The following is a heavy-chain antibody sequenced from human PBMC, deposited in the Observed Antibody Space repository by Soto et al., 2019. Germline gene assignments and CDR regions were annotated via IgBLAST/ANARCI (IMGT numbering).Heavy chain of an antibody. J-gene: IGHJ6*02. V-gene: IGHV3-21*01. Sequence: EVQLVESGGGLVKPGGSLRLSCAASGFTFSSYSMNWVRHAPGKGLEWVSSISSSSSYIYYADSLKGRFTISRDNAKKSLFLQKTSMRAEATAEYYCARGPPSIAIFGVVVKEMNFWGQGTMVTVSS. CDR1: GFTFSSYS. CDR3: ARGPPSIAIFGVVVKEMNF. CDR2: ISSSSSYI. D-gene: IGHD3-3*01.